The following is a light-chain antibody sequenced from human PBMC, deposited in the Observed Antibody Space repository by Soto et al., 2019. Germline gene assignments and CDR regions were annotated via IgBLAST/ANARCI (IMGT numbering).Light chain of an antibody. Sequence: DIQMTQSPSSLSASPGDRVTITCRAGQTISTHLSWYHQRPGKTPNLLIYGGYFLQSGVPSRFSVSGYGTEFTLTISSLQHEDFGTYFCQQSYNTPYTFGQGTKLEI. CDR3: QQSYNTPYT. V-gene: IGKV1-39*01. CDR1: QTISTH. J-gene: IGKJ2*01. CDR2: GGY.